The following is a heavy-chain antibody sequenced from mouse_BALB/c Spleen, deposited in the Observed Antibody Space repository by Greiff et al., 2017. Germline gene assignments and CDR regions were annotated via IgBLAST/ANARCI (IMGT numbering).Heavy chain of an antibody. Sequence: VQLQQSGAELVRPGPSVKVSCKASGYAFTNYLIEWVKQRPGRGLEWIGVFNPGSGGTNYNEKFKGKATLTADKSSSTAYMQLSSLTSDDSAVYFCARSALLEELDYFDYWGQGTTLTVSS. D-gene: IGHD1-1*01. CDR2: FNPGSGGT. CDR1: GYAFTNYL. V-gene: IGHV1-54*01. J-gene: IGHJ2*01. CDR3: ARSALLEELDYFDY.